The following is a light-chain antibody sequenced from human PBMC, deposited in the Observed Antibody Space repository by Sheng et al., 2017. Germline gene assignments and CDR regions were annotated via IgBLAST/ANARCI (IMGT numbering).Light chain of an antibody. Sequence: SYEVTQPPSVSVSPGQTATITCSGNKLGDKYVSWYQQRAGQSPVMVIYQDTKRPSGIPERFTGSNSGNTATLTISGTQAMDEADYYCQAWDGSIFNWVFGGGTKLTVL. CDR3: QAWDGSIFNWV. J-gene: IGLJ3*02. CDR1: KLGDKY. CDR2: QDT. V-gene: IGLV3-1*01.